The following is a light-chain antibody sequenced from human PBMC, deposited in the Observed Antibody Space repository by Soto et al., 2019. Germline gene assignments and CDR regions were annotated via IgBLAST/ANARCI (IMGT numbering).Light chain of an antibody. V-gene: IGKV3-20*01. CDR2: GAS. J-gene: IGKJ1*01. Sequence: EIVMTQSPGTLSLSPWERATLSCRASQSVTSNSLAWFQQIPGQAPRLLIYGASNRATGIPDRFSGSGSGTDFTLTISRLEPEDFAVYYCQQYTGLPRTFGQGTKVDIK. CDR3: QQYTGLPRT. CDR1: QSVTSNS.